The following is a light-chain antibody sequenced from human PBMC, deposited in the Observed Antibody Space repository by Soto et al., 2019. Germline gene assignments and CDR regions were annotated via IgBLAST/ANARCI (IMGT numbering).Light chain of an antibody. CDR3: SSYTSSSTLSTYV. CDR2: DVS. V-gene: IGLV2-14*03. Sequence: QSALTQPASVSGSPGQSITISCTGTSSDVGGYNYVSWYQHHPGKAPKLMIYDVSNRPSGVSNRFSGSKSGNTASLIISGLQAEDEADYYCSSYTSSSTLSTYVFGTGTRSP. CDR1: SSDVGGYNY. J-gene: IGLJ1*01.